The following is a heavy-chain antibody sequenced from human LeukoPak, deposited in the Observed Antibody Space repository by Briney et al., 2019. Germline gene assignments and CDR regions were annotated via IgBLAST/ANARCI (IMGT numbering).Heavy chain of an antibody. Sequence: ASVKVSCKASGYTFTSYGLSWVRQAPGQGLEWMGWISAYNGNTNYAQKLQGRVTMTTDTSTTTAYMELRSLRSDDTAVYYCARYLRLVTGGQVYFYYMDVWGKGTTVTVSS. D-gene: IGHD1-14*01. J-gene: IGHJ6*03. CDR2: ISAYNGNT. CDR3: ARYLRLVTGGQVYFYYMDV. CDR1: GYTFTSYG. V-gene: IGHV1-18*01.